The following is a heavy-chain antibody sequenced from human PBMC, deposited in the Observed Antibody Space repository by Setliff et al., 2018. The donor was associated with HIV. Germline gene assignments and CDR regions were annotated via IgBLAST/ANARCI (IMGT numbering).Heavy chain of an antibody. J-gene: IGHJ3*02. CDR2: IHYSGST. CDR3: ARHSITLVVGVPERDDAFDI. D-gene: IGHD3-22*01. V-gene: IGHV4-59*08. CDR1: GGSISSSY. Sequence: SETLSLTCTVSGGSISSSYWTWTRQPPGKGLEWIGNIHYSGSTNYDPSLKSRVTISVDTSRSQFSLKLSSVTAADTAVYYCARHSITLVVGVPERDDAFDIWGQGTMVTVSS.